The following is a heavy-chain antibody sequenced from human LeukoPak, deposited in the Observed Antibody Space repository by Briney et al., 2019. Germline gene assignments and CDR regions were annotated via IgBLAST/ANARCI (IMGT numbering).Heavy chain of an antibody. CDR1: GFTFSSYS. CDR2: ISFDGSHQ. CDR3: ATPLISLSSTTYYNYFEY. Sequence: GGSLRLSCVASGFTFSSYSLHWVRQAPRKGLEWVAVISFDGSHQYFADSVKGRFTISRDNSNNTLYLQMNSLRAEDTAVYYCATPLISLSSTTYYNYFEYWGQGALVTVSS. V-gene: IGHV3-30*04. D-gene: IGHD2-2*01. J-gene: IGHJ4*02.